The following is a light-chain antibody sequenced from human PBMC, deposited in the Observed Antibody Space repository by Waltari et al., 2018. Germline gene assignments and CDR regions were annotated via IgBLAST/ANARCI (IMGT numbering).Light chain of an antibody. V-gene: IGKV3-15*01. CDR1: QSVRSN. Sequence: EIVMTQSPATLSVSPGDRATLPCRASQSVRSNLGWYQQKPGQAPRLLIYGAFTRATGIPARFSGSGSGTEFTLTISSLQSEDFAVYYCQQYDNWSALTFGGGTKVEIK. CDR3: QQYDNWSALT. J-gene: IGKJ4*01. CDR2: GAF.